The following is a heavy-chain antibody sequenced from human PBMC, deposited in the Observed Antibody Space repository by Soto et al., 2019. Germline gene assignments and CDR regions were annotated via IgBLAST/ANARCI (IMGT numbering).Heavy chain of an antibody. D-gene: IGHD6-13*01. CDR3: ARVYLTAAGTYYYGMDV. Sequence: EVQLMESGGGLVKPGGSLRLSCAAYGFTFSTYSMNWVRQAPGKGLEWVSSISTGGLYMFYADSVKGRFTISRDNAKNSLYRQMNSLRAEDTAVYHCARVYLTAAGTYYYGMDVWGQGITVTVSS. V-gene: IGHV3-21*01. CDR1: GFTFSTYS. J-gene: IGHJ6*02. CDR2: ISTGGLYM.